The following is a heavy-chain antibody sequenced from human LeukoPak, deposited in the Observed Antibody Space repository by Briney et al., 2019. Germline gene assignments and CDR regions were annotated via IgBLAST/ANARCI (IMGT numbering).Heavy chain of an antibody. D-gene: IGHD3-22*01. V-gene: IGHV1-2*02. CDR3: ARADHSSGYYPEYYFDY. CDR2: INPNSGGT. CDR1: GYTFTGYY. J-gene: IGHJ4*02. Sequence: ASVKVSCKASGYTFTGYYMHWVRQAPGQGLEWMGWINPNSGGTNYAQKFQGRVTMTRDTSISTAYMELSRLRSDDTAVYYCARADHSSGYYPEYYFDYWGQGTLVTVSS.